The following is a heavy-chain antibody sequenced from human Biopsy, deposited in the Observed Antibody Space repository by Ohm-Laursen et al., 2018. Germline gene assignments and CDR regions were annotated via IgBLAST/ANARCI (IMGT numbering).Heavy chain of an antibody. CDR1: GSPFTGHY. D-gene: IGHD4-23*01. CDR2: ISHTGYT. CDR3: ARGSNEYGGLYFPH. V-gene: IGHV4-59*11. Sequence: SETLSLTCTVSGSPFTGHYWTWIRQPPGKGLEWIGHISHTGYTSYKSSLKSRVTISLDTSRKHFSLRLTSLAAADTAVYYCARGSNEYGGLYFPHWGQGTLVTVSS. J-gene: IGHJ1*01.